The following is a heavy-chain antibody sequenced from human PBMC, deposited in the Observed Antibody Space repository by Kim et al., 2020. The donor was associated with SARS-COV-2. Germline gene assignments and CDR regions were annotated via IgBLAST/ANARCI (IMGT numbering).Heavy chain of an antibody. D-gene: IGHD5-12*01. Sequence: YAAPVKGRFSISRDDSKNTVYLQMNSLKTEDTAVYYCTTGILGYSAYVDYWGQGTLVTVSS. J-gene: IGHJ4*02. CDR3: TTGILGYSAYVDY. V-gene: IGHV3-15*01.